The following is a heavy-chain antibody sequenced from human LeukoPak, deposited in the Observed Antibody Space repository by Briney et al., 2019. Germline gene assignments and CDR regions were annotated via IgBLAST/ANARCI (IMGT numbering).Heavy chain of an antibody. CDR1: GYTFTSYG. Sequence: SVKVSCKASGYTFTSYGISWVRQAPGQGLEWMGWISAYNGNTNYAQKLQGRVTMTTDTSTSTAYMELRSLRSDDTAVYYCAWELVPTTYYDYVWGSYRYTASDYWGQGTLVTVSS. V-gene: IGHV1-18*01. D-gene: IGHD3-16*02. J-gene: IGHJ4*02. CDR2: ISAYNGNT. CDR3: AWELVPTTYYDYVWGSYRYTASDY.